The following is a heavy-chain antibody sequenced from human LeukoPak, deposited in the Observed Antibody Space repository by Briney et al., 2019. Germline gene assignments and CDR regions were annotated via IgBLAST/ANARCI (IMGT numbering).Heavy chain of an antibody. CDR3: ARDDGYCTNGVCYTTLPDAFDI. V-gene: IGHV4-38-2*02. CDR2: IYHSGST. D-gene: IGHD2-8*01. CDR1: GYSISSGYY. J-gene: IGHJ3*02. Sequence: PSETLSLTCTVSGYSISSGYYWGWIRQPPGKGLEWIGSIYHSGSTYYNPSLKSRVTISVDTSENQFSLKLSSVTAADTAVYYCARDDGYCTNGVCYTTLPDAFDIWGQGTMVTVSS.